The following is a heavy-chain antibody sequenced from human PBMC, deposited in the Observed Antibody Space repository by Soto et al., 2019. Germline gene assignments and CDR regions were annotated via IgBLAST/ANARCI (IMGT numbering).Heavy chain of an antibody. D-gene: IGHD3-10*01. CDR1: GFTFSSYG. V-gene: IGHV3-33*01. CDR3: AREDRLLWFGELRN. Sequence: GGSLRLSCAASGFTFSSYGMHWVRQAPGKGLEWVAVIWYDGSNKYYADSVKGRFTISRDNSKNTLYLQMNSLRAEDTAVYYCAREDRLLWFGELRNWGQGTLVTVSS. CDR2: IWYDGSNK. J-gene: IGHJ4*02.